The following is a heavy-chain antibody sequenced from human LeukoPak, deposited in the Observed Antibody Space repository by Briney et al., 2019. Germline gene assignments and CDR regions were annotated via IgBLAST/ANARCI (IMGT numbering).Heavy chain of an antibody. Sequence: GGSLRLSCAASGFTFSSYAMHWVRQAPGKGLEWVAVISYDGSNKYYADSAKGRFTISRDNSKNTLYLQMNSLRAEDTAIYYCAKSGLNRFDYWGQGTLVTVSS. J-gene: IGHJ4*02. CDR2: ISYDGSNK. V-gene: IGHV3-30*04. D-gene: IGHD2-15*01. CDR3: AKSGLNRFDY. CDR1: GFTFSSYA.